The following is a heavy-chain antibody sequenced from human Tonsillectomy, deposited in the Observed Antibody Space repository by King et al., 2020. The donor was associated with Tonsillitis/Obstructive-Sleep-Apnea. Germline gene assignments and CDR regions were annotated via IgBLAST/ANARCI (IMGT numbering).Heavy chain of an antibody. CDR1: GFPFDDYT. CDR3: AKSGYGGTALYYYYMDV. Sequence: VQLVESGGVVVQPGGSLRLLCAASGFPFDDYTIHWVRQAPGKGLEWVSLITWDGGSTSYADAVKGRFTISRDNNKNSLYLQMNSLRTEDTALYYCAKSGYGGTALYYYYMDVWGKGTTVTVSS. CDR2: ITWDGGST. D-gene: IGHD4-23*01. V-gene: IGHV3-43*01. J-gene: IGHJ6*03.